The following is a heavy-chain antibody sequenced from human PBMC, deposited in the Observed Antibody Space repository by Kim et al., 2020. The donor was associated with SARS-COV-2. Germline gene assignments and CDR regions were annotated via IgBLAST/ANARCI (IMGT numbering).Heavy chain of an antibody. CDR1: GFTFSSYA. CDR3: AKCPPVDRDYYDSSGYYYDY. Sequence: GGSLRLSCAASGFTFSSYAMSWVRQAPGKGLEWVSAISGSGGSTYYADSVKGRFTISRDNSKNTLYLQMNSLRAEDTAVYYCAKCPPVDRDYYDSSGYYYDYWGQGTLVTVSS. D-gene: IGHD3-22*01. CDR2: ISGSGGST. V-gene: IGHV3-23*01. J-gene: IGHJ4*02.